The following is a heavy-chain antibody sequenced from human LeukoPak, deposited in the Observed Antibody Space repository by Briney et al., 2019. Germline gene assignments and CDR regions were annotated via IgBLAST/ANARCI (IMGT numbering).Heavy chain of an antibody. J-gene: IGHJ4*02. Sequence: SETLSLTCTVSGGSISSGSYYWSWIRQPAGKGLEWIGRTYTSGSTNYNPSLKSRVTISVDTSKNQFSLKLSSVTAADTAVYYCAREAAAGTFDYWGQGTLVTASS. CDR2: TYTSGST. D-gene: IGHD6-13*01. CDR3: AREAAAGTFDY. V-gene: IGHV4-61*02. CDR1: GGSISSGSYY.